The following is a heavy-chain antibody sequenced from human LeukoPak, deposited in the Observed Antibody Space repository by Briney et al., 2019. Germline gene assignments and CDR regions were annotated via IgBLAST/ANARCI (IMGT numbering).Heavy chain of an antibody. CDR3: AEYGTAAGGAFDI. D-gene: IGHD6-13*01. Sequence: SETLSLTCTVSGGSISSSSYYWGWIRQPPGKGLEWIGSIYSSGTTYYNPSLKSQVSISLDTSKNQFSLKLSSVTAADTAVYYCAEYGTAAGGAFDIWGQGTMVTVSS. CDR1: GGSISSSSYY. J-gene: IGHJ3*02. V-gene: IGHV4-39*07. CDR2: IYSSGTT.